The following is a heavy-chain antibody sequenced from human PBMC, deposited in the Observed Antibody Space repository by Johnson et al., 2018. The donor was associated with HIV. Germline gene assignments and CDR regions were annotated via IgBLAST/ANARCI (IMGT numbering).Heavy chain of an antibody. Sequence: VQLVESGGDLVQPGESLRLSCVASGFSLSPYAMTWVRQGPGKGLEWVSTISAAGGTTYYSDSVKGRFTISRDESKNTVYLEMTSLRTEDTAVYYCARAAGVNVVVEDFDLWGQGTMVTVSS. CDR2: ISAAGGTT. V-gene: IGHV3-23*04. CDR1: GFSLSPYA. D-gene: IGHD2-15*01. CDR3: ARAAGVNVVVEDFDL. J-gene: IGHJ3*01.